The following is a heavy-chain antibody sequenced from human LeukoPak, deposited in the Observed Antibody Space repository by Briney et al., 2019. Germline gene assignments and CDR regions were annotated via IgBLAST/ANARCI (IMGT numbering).Heavy chain of an antibody. CDR2: INRDGSST. Sequence: PGGSLRLSCAASGIIFSNYWMHWVRQAPGKGLVWASRINRDGSSTSYADSVKGRFTISRDNAKNSLYLQMNSLRAEDMALYYCAKGGQRRALGAFDIWGQGTMVTVSS. CDR1: GIIFSNYW. J-gene: IGHJ3*02. CDR3: AKGGQRRALGAFDI. D-gene: IGHD6-25*01. V-gene: IGHV3-74*01.